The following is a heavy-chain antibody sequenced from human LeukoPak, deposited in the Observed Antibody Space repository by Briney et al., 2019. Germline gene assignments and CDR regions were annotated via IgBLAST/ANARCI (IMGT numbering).Heavy chain of an antibody. CDR2: ISSSSSYI. CDR1: GFTFSSYS. CDR3: ARDGSDCSGGSCYHLVFDY. V-gene: IGHV3-21*01. J-gene: IGHJ4*02. D-gene: IGHD2-15*01. Sequence: GGSLRLSCAASGFTFSSYSMNWVRQAPGKGLDWVSSISSSSSYIYYADSVKGRFTISRDNAKNSLYLQMNSLRAEDTAVYYCARDGSDCSGGSCYHLVFDYWGQGTLVTVSS.